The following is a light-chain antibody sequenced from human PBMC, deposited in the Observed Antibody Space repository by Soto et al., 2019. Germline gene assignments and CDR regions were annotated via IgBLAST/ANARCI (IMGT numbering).Light chain of an antibody. V-gene: IGKV3-20*01. CDR2: GAS. Sequence: EIVLTQSPGTLSLSPGERATLSCRASQSVSSNYLAWYQQKPGQAPRLLIYGASSRATGIPDRVSGSGSGTKFTLTISRLEPEDFAVYYCQQYGSSPLTFGGGTKVEIK. CDR3: QQYGSSPLT. J-gene: IGKJ4*01. CDR1: QSVSSNY.